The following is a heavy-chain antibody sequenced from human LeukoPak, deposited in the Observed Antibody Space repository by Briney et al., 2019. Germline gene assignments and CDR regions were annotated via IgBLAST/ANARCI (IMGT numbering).Heavy chain of an antibody. V-gene: IGHV1-69*05. J-gene: IGHJ3*02. D-gene: IGHD3-22*01. CDR3: ARDTRRQSSSGYYLMDAFDI. CDR2: IIPIFGTR. Sequence: ASVKVSCKASGGTFSSYAISWVRQAPGQGLEWMGRIIPIFGTRNYAQKFQGRVTIITDESTSTAHMELSSLRSEDTAVYYCARDTRRQSSSGYYLMDAFDIWGQGTMVTVSS. CDR1: GGTFSSYA.